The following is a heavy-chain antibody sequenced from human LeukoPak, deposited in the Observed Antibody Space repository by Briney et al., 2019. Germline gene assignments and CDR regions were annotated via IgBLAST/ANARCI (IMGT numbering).Heavy chain of an antibody. Sequence: PGGSLRLSCAASGFTFSDHYMDWVRQAPGKGLEWVGRTRNKANSYTTEYAASVKGRFTISRDDSKNSLYLQMNSLKTEDTAVYYRAKAHASYYGSGSSLENYYFDYWGQGTLVTVSS. V-gene: IGHV3-72*01. CDR3: AKAHASYYGSGSSLENYYFDY. D-gene: IGHD3-10*01. CDR2: TRNKANSYTT. CDR1: GFTFSDHY. J-gene: IGHJ4*02.